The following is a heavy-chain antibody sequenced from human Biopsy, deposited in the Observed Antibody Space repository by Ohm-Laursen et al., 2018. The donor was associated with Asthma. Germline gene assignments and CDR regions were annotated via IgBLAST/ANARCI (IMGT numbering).Heavy chain of an antibody. CDR2: INAGNGNT. V-gene: IGHV1-3*01. CDR3: ARTYYDFLTGQVNDAFAM. Sequence: ASVKVSCKASGYTFINYAIHWVRQAPGQRLEWMGWINAGNGNTKFSQKFQGRVTISRDTSASTAYMDLSSLRSEDTAVYYCARTYYDFLTGQVNDAFAMWGQGTMGTVSS. J-gene: IGHJ3*02. D-gene: IGHD3-9*01. CDR1: GYTFINYA.